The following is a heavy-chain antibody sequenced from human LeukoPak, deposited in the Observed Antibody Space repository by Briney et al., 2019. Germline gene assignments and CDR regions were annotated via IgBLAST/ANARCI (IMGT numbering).Heavy chain of an antibody. Sequence: SETLSLTCTVSGGSISSYYWSWIRQPPGKGLEWIGYIYYSGSTNYNPSLKSRVTISVDTSKNQFSLKLSSVTAADTAVYYCARRESAPRHNSGYDYYYYYGMDVWGQGTTVTVSS. CDR2: IYYSGST. V-gene: IGHV4-59*08. CDR1: GGSISSYY. J-gene: IGHJ6*02. D-gene: IGHD5-12*01. CDR3: ARRESAPRHNSGYDYYYYYGMDV.